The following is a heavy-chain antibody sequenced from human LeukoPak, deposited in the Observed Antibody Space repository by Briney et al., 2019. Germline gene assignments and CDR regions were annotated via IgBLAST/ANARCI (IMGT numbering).Heavy chain of an antibody. Sequence: ASVKVSCKASGYTCTSYGISWVRQAPGQGLEWMGWISAYSGDTNYAQKFQGRATMTTDTSTSTAYMELRSLSSDDTAVYYCARGLGDYYLYWGQGTLVTVSS. V-gene: IGHV1-18*01. J-gene: IGHJ4*02. CDR2: ISAYSGDT. CDR1: GYTCTSYG. D-gene: IGHD3-10*01. CDR3: ARGLGDYYLY.